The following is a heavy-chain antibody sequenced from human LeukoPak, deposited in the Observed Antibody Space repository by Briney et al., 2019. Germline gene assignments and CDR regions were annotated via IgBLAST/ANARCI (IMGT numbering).Heavy chain of an antibody. CDR2: IIPIFGTA. CDR1: GGTFSSYA. CDR3: ARSPDYGDYEYFDY. D-gene: IGHD4-17*01. J-gene: IGHJ4*02. Sequence: SVKVSCKASGGTFSSYAISWVRQAPGQGLEWMGGIIPIFGTANYAQMFQGRVTITADESTSTAYMELSSLRSEDTAVYYCARSPDYGDYEYFDYWGQGTLVTVSS. V-gene: IGHV1-69*13.